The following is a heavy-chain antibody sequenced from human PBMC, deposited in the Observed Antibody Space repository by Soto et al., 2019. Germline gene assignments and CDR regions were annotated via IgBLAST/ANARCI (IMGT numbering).Heavy chain of an antibody. D-gene: IGHD3-9*01. CDR3: ARHLQHFDWLLGHYYYYGMDV. CDR1: GYSFTSYW. V-gene: IGHV5-10-1*01. Sequence: GESLKISCKGSGYSFTSYWISWVRQMPGKGLEWMGRIDPSDSYTNYSPSFQGHVTISADKSISTAYLQWSSLKASDTAMYYCARHLQHFDWLLGHYYYYGMDVWGQGTTVTVSS. CDR2: IDPSDSYT. J-gene: IGHJ6*02.